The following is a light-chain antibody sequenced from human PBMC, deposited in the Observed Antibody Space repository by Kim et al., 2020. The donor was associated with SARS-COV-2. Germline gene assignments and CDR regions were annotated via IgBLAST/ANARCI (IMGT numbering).Light chain of an antibody. CDR1: SSDVVAYNS. J-gene: IGLJ1*01. V-gene: IGLV2-14*01. CDR3: SSFTISSICV. Sequence: QSALTQPASVSGSPGQSVTISCTGTSSDVVAYNSVSWYQQHPGKAPKLMIYDVNKRPSGVSDRFSGSKSGNTASLTISGLQAEDEADYYCSSFTISSICVIGTGTKVTVL. CDR2: DVN.